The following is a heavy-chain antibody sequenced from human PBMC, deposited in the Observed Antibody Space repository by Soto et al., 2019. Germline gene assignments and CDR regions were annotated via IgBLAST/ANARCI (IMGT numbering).Heavy chain of an antibody. J-gene: IGHJ6*02. Sequence: QVQLVESGGGVVQPGRSLRLSCAASGFTFSSYAMHWVRQAPGKGLEWVAVISYDGSNKYYADSVKGRFTISRDNSKNTLYLQMNSLGAEDTDVYYCARGYTTYGMDVWGQGTTVTVSS. D-gene: IGHD3-16*02. CDR3: ARGYTTYGMDV. CDR2: ISYDGSNK. CDR1: GFTFSSYA. V-gene: IGHV3-30-3*01.